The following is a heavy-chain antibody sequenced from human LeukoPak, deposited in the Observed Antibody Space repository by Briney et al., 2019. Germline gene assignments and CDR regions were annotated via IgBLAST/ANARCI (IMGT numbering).Heavy chain of an antibody. J-gene: IGHJ4*02. CDR1: GFTFSDYS. CDR2: ISSSSSYI. Sequence: GGSLRLSCAASGFTFSDYSMNWVRQAPGKGLEWVSSISSSSSYIYYADSVKGRFTISRDNSKNTLYLQMNSLRAEDTAVYYCAKDGQTSYYDFWSGQGYWGQGTLVTVSS. V-gene: IGHV3-21*01. CDR3: AKDGQTSYYDFWSGQGY. D-gene: IGHD3-3*01.